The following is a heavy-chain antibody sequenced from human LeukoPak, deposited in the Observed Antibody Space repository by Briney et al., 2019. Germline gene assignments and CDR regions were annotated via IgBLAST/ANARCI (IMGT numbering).Heavy chain of an antibody. V-gene: IGHV3-21*01. D-gene: IGHD3-10*01. CDR1: GFTFSSYS. Sequence: GGSLRLSCAASGFTFSSYSMNWVRQAPGKGLEWVSSLSSSSSYIYYADSVKGRFTISRDNAKNSLYLQMNSLRAEDTAVYYCARDYRYYYAHYYYYGMDVWGQGTTVTVSS. CDR2: LSSSSSYI. CDR3: ARDYRYYYAHYYYYGMDV. J-gene: IGHJ6*02.